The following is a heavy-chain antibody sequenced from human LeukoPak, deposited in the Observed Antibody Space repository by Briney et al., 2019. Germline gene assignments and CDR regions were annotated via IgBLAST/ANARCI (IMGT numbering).Heavy chain of an antibody. CDR2: IRLDGSNK. Sequence: GGSLRLSCAASGFTFSSYGMHWVRQAPGKELEWVAFIRLDGSNKCYADSVKGRFTISRDNAKNSLYLQMNSLRAEDTAVYYCARSQGTIPDSVPLDIWGQGTMVTVSS. CDR3: ARSQGTIPDSVPLDI. V-gene: IGHV3-33*01. CDR1: GFTFSSYG. D-gene: IGHD5/OR15-5a*01. J-gene: IGHJ3*02.